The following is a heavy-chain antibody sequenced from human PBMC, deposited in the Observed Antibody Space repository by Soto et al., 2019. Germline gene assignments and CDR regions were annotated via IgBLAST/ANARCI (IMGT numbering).Heavy chain of an antibody. D-gene: IGHD2-15*01. Sequence: SETLSLTCTVSGGSISSGGYYWSWIRQHPGKGLEWIGYTYYSGSTYYNPSLKSRVTISVDTSKNQFSLKLSSVTAADTAVYYCATLFGCSGGSCYSTYGIDYWGQGTLVTVSS. CDR3: ATLFGCSGGSCYSTYGIDY. CDR1: GGSISSGGYY. CDR2: TYYSGST. V-gene: IGHV4-31*03. J-gene: IGHJ4*02.